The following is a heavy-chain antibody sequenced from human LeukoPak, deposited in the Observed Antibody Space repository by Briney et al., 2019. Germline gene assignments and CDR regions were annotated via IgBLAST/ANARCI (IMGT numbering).Heavy chain of an antibody. CDR2: IYTSGST. CDR1: GGSISSYY. D-gene: IGHD3-10*01. CDR3: ARDNDYYGSGSGGV. V-gene: IGHV4-4*07. J-gene: IGHJ6*04. Sequence: PSETLSLTCTVSGGSISSYYWSWIRQPAGKGLEWIGRIYTSGSTNYNPSLKSRVTISVDTSKNQFSLKLSSVTAADTAVYYCARDNDYYGSGSGGVWGKGTTVTISS.